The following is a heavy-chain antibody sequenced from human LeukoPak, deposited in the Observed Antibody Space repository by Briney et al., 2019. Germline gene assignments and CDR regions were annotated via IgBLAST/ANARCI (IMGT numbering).Heavy chain of an antibody. CDR2: IKRKGDGGTA. CDR3: TTGSIWVGAFDI. CDR1: GFTFTNAW. D-gene: IGHD7-27*01. V-gene: IGHV3-15*01. Sequence: GGSLRLSCAASGFTFTNAWMTWVRQAPGKGLEWVGRIKRKGDGGTADYAAPVKGRFTISRDDSKATVYLQMNSLKIDDTAVCYCTTGSIWVGAFDIWGQGTMVTV. J-gene: IGHJ3*02.